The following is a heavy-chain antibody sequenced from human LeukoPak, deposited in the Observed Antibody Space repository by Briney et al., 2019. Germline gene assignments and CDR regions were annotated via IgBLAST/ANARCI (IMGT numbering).Heavy chain of an antibody. CDR2: ISGSGGST. J-gene: IGHJ4*02. V-gene: IGHV3-23*01. CDR1: GFTFSSYA. CDR3: ARAEALKFRDFDY. Sequence: PGGSLRLSCAASGFTFSSYAMSWVRQAPGQGLEWVSAISGSGGSTYYADSVKGRFTISRDNARNSLYLQMNSLRAEDTAIYYCARAEALKFRDFDYWGQGTLVTVSS.